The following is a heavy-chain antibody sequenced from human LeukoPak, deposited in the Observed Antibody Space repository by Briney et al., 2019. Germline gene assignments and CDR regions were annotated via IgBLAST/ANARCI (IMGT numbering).Heavy chain of an antibody. D-gene: IGHD3-9*01. V-gene: IGHV3-7*05. CDR3: ARGGGIFEY. Sequence: PGGSLRLSCAASGFTFSSYWMSWVRQAPGKGLEWVASIKQDGSDKSYVDSVKGRFTISRDNANISLYLHMNSLRAEDTAMCYCARGGGIFEYWGKGTLVTVSS. CDR2: IKQDGSDK. CDR1: GFTFSSYW. J-gene: IGHJ4*02.